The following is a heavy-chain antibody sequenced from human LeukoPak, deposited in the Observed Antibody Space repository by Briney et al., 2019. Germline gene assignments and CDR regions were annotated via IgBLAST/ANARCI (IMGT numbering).Heavy chain of an antibody. CDR3: ARVRSGYFLAAFDI. D-gene: IGHD3-22*01. V-gene: IGHV3-23*01. CDR2: ITASGTDT. Sequence: PGGSLRLSCTASGFSVSTYPMAWVRQAPGKGLQWVSTITASGTDTFYADSVKGRFTISRDNSKNTLSLQMNSLRAEDTAVYYCARVRSGYFLAAFDIWGQGTMVTVSS. J-gene: IGHJ3*02. CDR1: GFSVSTYP.